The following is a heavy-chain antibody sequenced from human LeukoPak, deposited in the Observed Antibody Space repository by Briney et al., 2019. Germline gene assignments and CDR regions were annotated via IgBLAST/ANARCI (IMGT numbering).Heavy chain of an antibody. CDR1: GFTFRSHA. CDR3: AKDGGDYD. D-gene: IGHD4-17*01. CDR2: IYENGGTT. V-gene: IGHV3-23*01. J-gene: IGHJ4*02. Sequence: GGSLRLSCVGSGFTFRSHAMSWVRQAPEKGLEFVSGIYENGGTTYYADSVKGRFTISRDNSKNTLYLQMNSLRAEDTAVYYCAKDGGDYDWGQGTLVTVSS.